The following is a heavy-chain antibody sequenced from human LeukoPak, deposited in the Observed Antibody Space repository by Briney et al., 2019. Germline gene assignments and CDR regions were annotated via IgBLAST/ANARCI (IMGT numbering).Heavy chain of an antibody. J-gene: IGHJ4*02. CDR1: GYSFTSYW. Sequence: GESLKISCKGSGYSFTSYWIAWVRQMPGKGLEWMGIIYPGDSDTRYSPSFQGQVTISADKSISTAYLQWSSLKAPDTAMYYCARPKYYDNRGGWYFDYWGQGTLVTVSS. CDR2: IYPGDSDT. CDR3: ARPKYYDNRGGWYFDY. D-gene: IGHD3-22*01. V-gene: IGHV5-51*01.